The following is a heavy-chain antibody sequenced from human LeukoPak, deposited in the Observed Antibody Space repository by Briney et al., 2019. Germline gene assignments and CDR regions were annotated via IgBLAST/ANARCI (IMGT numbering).Heavy chain of an antibody. D-gene: IGHD6-19*01. CDR3: ATAFASVAGTGGRFDP. Sequence: GASVKVSCKASGYTFTGYYMHWVRQAPGQGLEWMGIINPSGGSTSYAQKFQGRVTMTRDMSTSTVYMELSSLRSEDTAVYYCATAFASVAGTGGRFDPWGQGTLVTVSS. J-gene: IGHJ5*02. CDR1: GYTFTGYY. CDR2: INPSGGST. V-gene: IGHV1-46*01.